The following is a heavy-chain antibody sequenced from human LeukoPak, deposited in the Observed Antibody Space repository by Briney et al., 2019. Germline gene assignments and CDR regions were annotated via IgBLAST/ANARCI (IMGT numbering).Heavy chain of an antibody. CDR2: ISAYNGNT. CDR1: GYTFTSYG. J-gene: IGHJ4*02. D-gene: IGHD3-10*01. Sequence: ASVKVSCRASGYTFTSYGISWVRQAPGQGLEWMGWISAYNGNTNYAQKLQGRVTMTTDTSTSAAYTELRSLRSDDTAVYYCARADYGSGSYSPFDYWGQGTLVTVSS. V-gene: IGHV1-18*01. CDR3: ARADYGSGSYSPFDY.